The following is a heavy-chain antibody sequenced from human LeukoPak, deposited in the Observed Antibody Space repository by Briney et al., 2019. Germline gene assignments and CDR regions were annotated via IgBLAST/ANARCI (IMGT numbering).Heavy chain of an antibody. CDR1: GFTFSSYA. CDR3: AKPAISSRGWYYDY. Sequence: GGSLRLSCAASGFTFSSYAMNWVRQAPGKGLEWVSSISSSSSYIYFADSVKGRFTMSRDNAKNSVYLQMNSLRAEDTAVYYCAKPAISSRGWYYDYWGQGTLVTVSS. V-gene: IGHV3-21*01. D-gene: IGHD6-19*01. CDR2: ISSSSSYI. J-gene: IGHJ4*02.